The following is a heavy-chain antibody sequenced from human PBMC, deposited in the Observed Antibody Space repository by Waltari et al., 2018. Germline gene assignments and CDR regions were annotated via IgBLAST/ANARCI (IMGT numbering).Heavy chain of an antibody. D-gene: IGHD2-15*01. CDR1: GGTFSSYA. Sequence: QVQLVQSGAEVKKPGSSVKVSCKASGGTFSSYAISWVRQAPGQGLEWMGGIIPIFGTENDAKKFQGRVTSTTDEATSTAYMELSSLRSEDTAVYYCARGGDCRGGSCYFSWFDPWGQGTLVTVSA. CDR2: IIPIFGTE. CDR3: ARGGDCRGGSCYFSWFDP. V-gene: IGHV1-69*05. J-gene: IGHJ5*02.